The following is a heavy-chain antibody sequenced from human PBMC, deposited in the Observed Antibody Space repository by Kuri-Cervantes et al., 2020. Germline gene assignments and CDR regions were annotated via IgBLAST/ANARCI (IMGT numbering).Heavy chain of an antibody. CDR1: GFTFSDYY. J-gene: IGHJ3*02. V-gene: IGHV4-38-2*02. CDR2: IYYSGST. D-gene: IGHD3/OR15-3a*01. Sequence: GSLRLSCAASGFTFSDYYMNWVRQAPGKGLEWIGSIYYSGSTYYNPSLKSRVTISVDTSKNQFSLKLSSVTAADTAVYYCAREGRTGDAFDIWGQGTMVTVSS. CDR3: AREGRTGDAFDI.